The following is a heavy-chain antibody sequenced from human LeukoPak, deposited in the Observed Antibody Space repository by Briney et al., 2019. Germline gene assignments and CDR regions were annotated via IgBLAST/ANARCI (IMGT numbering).Heavy chain of an antibody. J-gene: IGHJ4*02. CDR2: IKQDGSEK. CDR3: AMSAVFDN. D-gene: IGHD4-17*01. CDR1: GFTFSRYW. Sequence: PGGSLRLSCAASGFTFSRYWMSWVRQAPGKGLEWVANIKQDGSEKYYVDSVEGRFTISRDNAENSLYLQMNSLRVEDTALYCCAMSAVFDNWGQGTLVTVSS. V-gene: IGHV3-7*01.